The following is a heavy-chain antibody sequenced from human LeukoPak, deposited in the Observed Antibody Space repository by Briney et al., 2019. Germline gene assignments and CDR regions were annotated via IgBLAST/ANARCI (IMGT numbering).Heavy chain of an antibody. Sequence: GGSLRLSCAAPGFSFDDYGIHWVRQAPGKGLEWVSLISGDGGSTFYADSVKGRFTISRDNSKNSLYLQMSSLRSEDTALYYCARESDSSGWYDSWGQGILVTVSS. J-gene: IGHJ5*01. D-gene: IGHD3-22*01. CDR2: ISGDGGST. V-gene: IGHV3-43*02. CDR1: GFSFDDYG. CDR3: ARESDSSGWYDS.